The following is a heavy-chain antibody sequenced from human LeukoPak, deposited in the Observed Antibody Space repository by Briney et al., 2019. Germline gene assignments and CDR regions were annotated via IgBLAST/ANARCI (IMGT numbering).Heavy chain of an antibody. D-gene: IGHD3-22*01. CDR3: ARDRSPYYDSSGYFDY. CDR1: GGTFSSYA. CDR2: IIPIFGTA. V-gene: IGHV1-69*05. Sequence: SVKVSCKASGGTFSSYAISWVRQAPGQGLEWMGRIIPIFGTANYAQKFQGRFTITTDESTSTAYMELSSLRSEDTAVYYCARDRSPYYDSSGYFDYWGQGTLVTVSS. J-gene: IGHJ4*02.